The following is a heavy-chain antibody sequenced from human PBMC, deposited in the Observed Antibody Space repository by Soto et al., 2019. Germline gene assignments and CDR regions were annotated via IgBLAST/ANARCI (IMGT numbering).Heavy chain of an antibody. Sequence: ASVKVSCKASGYTFTSYAMHWVRQAPGQRLEWMGWINAGNGNTKYSQKFQGRVTITRDTSASTAYMELSSLRSEDTAVNYCAGAGRGWGGYFQPGGEGTLFTVS. CDR1: GYTFTSYA. V-gene: IGHV1-3*01. CDR2: INAGNGNT. J-gene: IGHJ1*01. CDR3: AGAGRGWGGYFQP. D-gene: IGHD6-19*01.